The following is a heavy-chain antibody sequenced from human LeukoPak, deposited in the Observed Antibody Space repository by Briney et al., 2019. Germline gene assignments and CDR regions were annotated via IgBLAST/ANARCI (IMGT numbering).Heavy chain of an antibody. D-gene: IGHD2-15*01. CDR3: AREMGSVDY. V-gene: IGHV4-59*11. CDR1: GGSISSHY. Sequence: SETLSLTCTVSGGSISSHYWSWIRQPPGKGLEWIGYIYYSGSTNYNPSLKSRVTISVDTSKNQFSLKLSSVTAADTAVYYCAREMGSVDYWGQGTLVTVSS. CDR2: IYYSGST. J-gene: IGHJ4*02.